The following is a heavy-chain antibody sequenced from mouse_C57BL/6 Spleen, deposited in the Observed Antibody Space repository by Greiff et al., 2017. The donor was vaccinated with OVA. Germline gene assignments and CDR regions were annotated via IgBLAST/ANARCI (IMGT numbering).Heavy chain of an antibody. D-gene: IGHD1-1*01. CDR1: GFTFSDYG. CDR3: ARRRDGSSYGYFDY. J-gene: IGHJ2*01. CDR2: ISSGSSTI. V-gene: IGHV5-17*01. Sequence: EVQLVESGGGLVKPGGSLKLSCAASGFTFSDYGMHWVRQAPEKGLEWVAYISSGSSTIYYADTVKGRFTFSRDNAKNTLFLQMTSLRSEDTAMYYGARRRDGSSYGYFDYWGQGTTLTVSS.